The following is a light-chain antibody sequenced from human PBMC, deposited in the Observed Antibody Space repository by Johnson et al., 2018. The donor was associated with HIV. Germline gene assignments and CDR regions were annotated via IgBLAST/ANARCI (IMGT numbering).Light chain of an antibody. CDR3: GTWDSGLSVV. Sequence: QSVLTQPPSVSAAPGQKVTISCSGSSSNIGNNYVSWYQQLPGTAPKLLIYDNNQRPSGIPDRFSGSKSGTSATLAITGLQTGDEADYYCGTWDSGLSVVFGTGTKVTVL. CDR1: SSNIGNNY. V-gene: IGLV1-51*01. J-gene: IGLJ1*01. CDR2: DNN.